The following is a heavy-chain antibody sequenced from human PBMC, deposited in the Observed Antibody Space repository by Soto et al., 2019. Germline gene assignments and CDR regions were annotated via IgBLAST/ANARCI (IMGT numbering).Heavy chain of an antibody. V-gene: IGHV1-18*01. CDR3: ARELEYCSGGSCYGNDY. Sequence: ASVKVSCKASGYTFTSYGISWVRQAPGHGLEWMGWISAYNGNTNYAQKLQGRVTMTTDTSTSTAYMELRSLRSDDTAVYYCARELEYCSGGSCYGNDYWGQGTLVTVSS. D-gene: IGHD2-15*01. CDR1: GYTFTSYG. J-gene: IGHJ4*02. CDR2: ISAYNGNT.